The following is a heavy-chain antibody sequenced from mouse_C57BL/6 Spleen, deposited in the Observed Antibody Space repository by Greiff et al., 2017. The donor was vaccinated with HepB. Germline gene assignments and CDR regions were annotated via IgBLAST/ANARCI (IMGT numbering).Heavy chain of an antibody. V-gene: IGHV1-50*01. CDR2: IDPSDSYT. D-gene: IGHD1-1*01. J-gene: IGHJ4*01. CDR3: ERVLYYYGSKDYAMDY. Sequence: VQLQQSGAELVKPGASVKLSCKASGYTFTSYWMQWVKQRPGQGLEWIGEIDPSDSYTNYNQKFKGKATLTVDTSSSTAYMQLSSLTSEDSAVYYCERVLYYYGSKDYAMDYWGQRTSVTVSS. CDR1: GYTFTSYW.